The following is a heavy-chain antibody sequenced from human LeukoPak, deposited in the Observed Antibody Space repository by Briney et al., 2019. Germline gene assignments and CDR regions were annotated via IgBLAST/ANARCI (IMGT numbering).Heavy chain of an antibody. CDR3: ARPRPDAFDI. CDR1: GFTVSSNY. V-gene: IGHV3-66*04. J-gene: IGHJ3*02. Sequence: GGSLRLSCAAPGFTVSSNYMSWVRQAPGKGLEWVSVIYSGGSTYYADSVKGRFTFSRDNSKNTLYLQMNSLRAEDTAVYYCARPRPDAFDIWGQGTMVTVSS. CDR2: IYSGGST.